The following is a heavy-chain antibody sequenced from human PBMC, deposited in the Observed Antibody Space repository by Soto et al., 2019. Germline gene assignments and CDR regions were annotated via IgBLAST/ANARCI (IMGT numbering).Heavy chain of an antibody. CDR1: VYDFTNYW. CDR2: IDRSDAYT. V-gene: IGHV5-10-1*01. CDR3: ARQANYDILTGYFPFDD. Sequence: GEAQKSAGNVSVYDFTNYWINWVRQMRGKGREWMGRIDRSDAYTNYSPSFQRHVPISAHKSISTAPLQWSSLQAYPSAIYYRARQANYDILTGYFPFDDWGQGTLVTVSS. J-gene: IGHJ4*02. D-gene: IGHD3-9*01.